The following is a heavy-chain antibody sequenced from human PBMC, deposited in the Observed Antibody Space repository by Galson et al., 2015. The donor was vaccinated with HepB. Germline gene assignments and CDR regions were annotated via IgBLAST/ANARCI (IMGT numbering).Heavy chain of an antibody. D-gene: IGHD6-19*01. CDR3: ARDFRGSGWYVRFDY. V-gene: IGHV3-48*02. Sequence: SLRLSCAASGFTFSSYSMNWVRQAPGKGLEWVSYISSSSSTIYYADSVKGRFTISRDNAKNSLYLQMNSLRDEDTAVYYSARDFRGSGWYVRFDYWGQGTLVTVSS. J-gene: IGHJ4*02. CDR2: ISSSSSTI. CDR1: GFTFSSYS.